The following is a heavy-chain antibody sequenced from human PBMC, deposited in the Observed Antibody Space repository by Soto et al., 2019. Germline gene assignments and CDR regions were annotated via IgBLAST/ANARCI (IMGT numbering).Heavy chain of an antibody. CDR1: GYTFTSYG. CDR3: AQITTHYYYYGMDV. V-gene: IGHV1-18*01. J-gene: IGHJ6*02. D-gene: IGHD4-4*01. Sequence: QVQLVQSGAEVKKPGASVKVSCKASGYTFTSYGISWVRQAPGQGLERMGWISAYNGNTNYAQKLQGRVTMTTDTSTSTAYMELRSLRSDDTAVYYCAQITTHYYYYGMDVWDQGTTVTVSS. CDR2: ISAYNGNT.